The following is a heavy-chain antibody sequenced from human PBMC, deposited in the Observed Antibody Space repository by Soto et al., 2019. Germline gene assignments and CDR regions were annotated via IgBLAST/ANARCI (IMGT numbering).Heavy chain of an antibody. V-gene: IGHV3-23*01. CDR2: ITADGGGT. Sequence: EVQLLESGGGLGQPGGSLSLSCTASGFTFSSYIMNWVRQAPGKGLEWISTITADGGGTFYADSVKGRFTISRDNSKNTRYLQMDNLRAEDTALYYCAKDRGGSGWPKFYCWGQGTQVTVSS. CDR1: GFTFSSYI. CDR3: AKDRGGSGWPKFYC. D-gene: IGHD6-19*01. J-gene: IGHJ4*02.